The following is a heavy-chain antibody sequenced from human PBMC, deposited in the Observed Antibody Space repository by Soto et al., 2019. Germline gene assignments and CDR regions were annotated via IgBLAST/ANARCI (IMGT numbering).Heavy chain of an antibody. CDR1: GGSFSGYY. CDR3: ASFRGSTNFDY. V-gene: IGHV4-34*01. Sequence: SETLSLTCAVYGGSFSGYYWSWIRQPPGKGPEWIGEINHSGSTNYNPSLKNRVTISVDTSKNQFSLKLSSVTAADTAVYYCASFRGSTNFDYWGQGTLVTVSS. J-gene: IGHJ4*02. CDR2: INHSGST. D-gene: IGHD2-2*01.